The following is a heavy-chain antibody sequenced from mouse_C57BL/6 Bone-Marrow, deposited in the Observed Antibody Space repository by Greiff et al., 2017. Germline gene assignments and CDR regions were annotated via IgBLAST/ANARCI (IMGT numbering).Heavy chain of an antibody. CDR2: INPSTGGT. Sequence: EVQLQQSGPELVKPGASVKISCKASGYSFTGYYMNWVKQSPEKSLEWIGEINPSTGGTTYNQKFKAKATLTVDKSSSTAYMQLKSLTSEDSAVYYCARKPITTVVGCDVWGTGTTVTVSS. D-gene: IGHD1-1*01. V-gene: IGHV1-42*01. J-gene: IGHJ1*03. CDR3: ARKPITTVVGCDV. CDR1: GYSFTGYY.